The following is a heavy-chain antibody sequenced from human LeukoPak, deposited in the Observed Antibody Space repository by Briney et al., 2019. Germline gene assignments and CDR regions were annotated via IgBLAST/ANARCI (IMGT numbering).Heavy chain of an antibody. CDR1: GFTFSSYA. Sequence: PGGSLRLSCAASGFTFSSYAMSWVRRAPGKGLEWVSAISSNGGGTFYADSVKGQFTISRDNSQNTLYLQMNSLRAEDTAIYYCAKHYGSGTYYNYVDYWGQGTLVTVSS. J-gene: IGHJ4*02. CDR2: ISSNGGGT. D-gene: IGHD3-10*01. V-gene: IGHV3-23*01. CDR3: AKHYGSGTYYNYVDY.